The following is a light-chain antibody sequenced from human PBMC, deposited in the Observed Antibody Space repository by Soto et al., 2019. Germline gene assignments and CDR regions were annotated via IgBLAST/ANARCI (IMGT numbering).Light chain of an antibody. CDR3: QQSYSTPYT. CDR2: AAS. V-gene: IGKV1-39*01. J-gene: IGKJ2*01. CDR1: QSISSY. Sequence: DIQMTKSPSSLSASVGDRVTITCRASQSISSYLNWYQQKPGTAPKLLIDAASSLQSGVPSRFSVSGSVTDFTLTISSLQPEDFATYHCQQSYSTPYTFGQGTKLEIK.